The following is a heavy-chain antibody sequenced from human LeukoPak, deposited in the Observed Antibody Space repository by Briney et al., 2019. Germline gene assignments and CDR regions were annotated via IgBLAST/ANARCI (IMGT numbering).Heavy chain of an antibody. CDR1: GGSISSYY. Sequence: PSETLSLTCTVSGGSISSYYWSWIWQPPGKGLEWIGFIYYSGSTNYNPSLKSRVTISVDTSKNQFSLKLSSVTAADTAVYYCARGGNYYDSSGYYYFDYWGQGTLVTVSS. J-gene: IGHJ4*02. V-gene: IGHV4-59*01. D-gene: IGHD3-22*01. CDR2: IYYSGST. CDR3: ARGGNYYDSSGYYYFDY.